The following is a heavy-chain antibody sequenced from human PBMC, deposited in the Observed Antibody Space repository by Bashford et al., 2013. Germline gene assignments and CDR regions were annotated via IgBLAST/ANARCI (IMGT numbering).Heavy chain of an antibody. Sequence: ASVKGSPARASGYTFTSYGISWVRQAPGQGLEWMGWISAYNGNTNYAQKLQGRVTMTTDTSTSTAYMELRSLRSDDTAVYYCARDPLVGATTKFDYWGQGTLGHPSPQ. V-gene: IGHV1-18*01. CDR1: GYTFTSYG. CDR2: ISAYNGNT. J-gene: IGHJ4*02. D-gene: IGHD1-26*01. CDR3: ARDPLVGATTKFDY.